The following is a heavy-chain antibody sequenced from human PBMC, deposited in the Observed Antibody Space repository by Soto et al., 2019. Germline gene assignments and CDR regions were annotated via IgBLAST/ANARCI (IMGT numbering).Heavy chain of an antibody. Sequence: ESGGGVVQPGRSLRLSCAASGFPFSSYGMHWVRQAPGKGLEWVAVISYDGSNKYYADSVKGPFTISRDNSKNTLYLQMNSLRAEDTAVYYCARGGVTMVRGVIGYWGQGTLVTVSS. J-gene: IGHJ4*02. V-gene: IGHV3-30*03. D-gene: IGHD3-10*01. CDR1: GFPFSSYG. CDR2: ISYDGSNK. CDR3: ARGGVTMVRGVIGY.